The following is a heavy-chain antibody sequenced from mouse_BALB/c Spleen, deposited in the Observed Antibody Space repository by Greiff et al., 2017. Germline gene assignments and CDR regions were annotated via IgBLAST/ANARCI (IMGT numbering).Heavy chain of an antibody. CDR2: ISYSGST. J-gene: IGHJ4*01. D-gene: IGHD1-1*01. V-gene: IGHV3-2*02. CDR3: TRLDRTYYGSSYHAMDY. Sequence: EVQLQQSGPGLVKPSQSLSLTCTVTGYSITSDYAWNWIRQFPGNKLEWMGYISYSGSTSYNPSLKSRISITRDTSKNQFFLQLNSVTTEDTATYYCTRLDRTYYGSSYHAMDYWGQGTSVTVSA. CDR1: GYSITSDYA.